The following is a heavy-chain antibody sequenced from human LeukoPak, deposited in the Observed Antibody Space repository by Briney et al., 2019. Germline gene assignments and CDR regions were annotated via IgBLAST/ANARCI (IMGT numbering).Heavy chain of an antibody. CDR3: TTTERWLQFSFGY. Sequence: GGSLRLSCAASGFTFRTYDMHWVRQAPGKGLEWVSAISGSGGSTYYADSVKGRFTISRDNSKSTLYLQMNSLKSEDTAVYFCTTTERWLQFSFGYWGQGILVTVSS. CDR1: GFTFRTYD. J-gene: IGHJ4*02. V-gene: IGHV3-23*01. D-gene: IGHD5-24*01. CDR2: ISGSGGST.